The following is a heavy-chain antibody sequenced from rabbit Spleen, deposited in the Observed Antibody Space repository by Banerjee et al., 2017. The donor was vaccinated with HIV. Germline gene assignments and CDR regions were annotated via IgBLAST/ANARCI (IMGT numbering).Heavy chain of an antibody. D-gene: IGHD3-1*01. J-gene: IGHJ4*01. Sequence: QQQLVESGGGLVKPEGSLTLTCTASGFSFSSSDYMCWVRQAPGKGLEWISCIAGSTSGFTYTATWAKGRFTISKTSSTSVTLQMTSLTAADTATYFCARDLASVVGWNFNLWGQGTLVTVS. CDR3: ARDLASVVGWNFNL. CDR1: GFSFSSSDY. V-gene: IGHV1S45*01. CDR2: IAGSTSGFT.